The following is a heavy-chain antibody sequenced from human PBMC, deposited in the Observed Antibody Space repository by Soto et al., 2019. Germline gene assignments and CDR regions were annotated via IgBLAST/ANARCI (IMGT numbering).Heavy chain of an antibody. CDR3: ARDTYSGYDFGL. Sequence: SETLSLTCSVSGASVSGGSYYWSWVRQPPGKGLEWIGYIPSRGRPFYNPSLTSRGTISADTSKNQLSLQLTSVTAADTAVYYCARDTYSGYDFGLWGQGTLVTASS. CDR2: IPSRGRP. V-gene: IGHV4-30-4*01. D-gene: IGHD5-12*01. CDR1: GASVSGGSYY. J-gene: IGHJ5*02.